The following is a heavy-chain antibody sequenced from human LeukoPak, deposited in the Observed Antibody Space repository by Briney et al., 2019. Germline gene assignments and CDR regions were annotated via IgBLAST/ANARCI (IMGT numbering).Heavy chain of an antibody. CDR3: ARGNVPTNVAAAGFDY. V-gene: IGHV3-30*04. CDR1: GFTFSSYA. D-gene: IGHD6-13*01. J-gene: IGHJ4*02. Sequence: PGGSLRLSCAASGFTFSSYAMHWVRQAPGKGLEWVAVISYDGSNKYCADSVKGRFTISRDNSKNTLYLQMNSLRAEDTAVYYCARGNVPTNVAAAGFDYWGQGTLVTVSS. CDR2: ISYDGSNK.